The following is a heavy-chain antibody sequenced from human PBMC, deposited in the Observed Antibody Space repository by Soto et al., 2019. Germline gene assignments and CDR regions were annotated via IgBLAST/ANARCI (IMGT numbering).Heavy chain of an antibody. CDR3: VHATPVTTAGYY. CDR2: IYWDDDK. CDR1: GLSLSTTGVG. D-gene: IGHD4-17*01. J-gene: IGHJ4*02. V-gene: IGHV2-5*02. Sequence: ITLKQSGPTLVKPTQTLTLTCTFSGLSLSTTGVGVGWIRQPPGKALDWLALIYWDDDKRYSQSLKSRLTITKDTSKHQVVLTMANVDPIAAAPYYCVHATPVTTAGYYWGQGTLVTVSS.